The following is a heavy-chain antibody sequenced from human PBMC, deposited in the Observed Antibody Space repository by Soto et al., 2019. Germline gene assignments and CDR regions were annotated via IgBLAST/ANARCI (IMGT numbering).Heavy chain of an antibody. CDR1: GGSISSGDYY. D-gene: IGHD6-13*01. Sequence: SETLSLTCTVSGGSISSGDYYWSWIRQPPGKGLEWIGYVYYSWSTYDNPSLKSRVTISVDTSKNQFSLKLSSLTAADTAVYYCARDTAHYSSSWFLFDPWGQGTLVTVSS. J-gene: IGHJ5*02. V-gene: IGHV4-30-4*01. CDR2: VYYSWST. CDR3: ARDTAHYSSSWFLFDP.